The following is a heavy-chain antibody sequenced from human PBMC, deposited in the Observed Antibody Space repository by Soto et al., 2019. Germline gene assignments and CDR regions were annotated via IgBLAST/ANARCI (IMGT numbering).Heavy chain of an antibody. D-gene: IGHD5-12*01. CDR3: ARAGLTTLELATTY. V-gene: IGHV1-2*04. CDR1: GYSFTDYH. J-gene: IGHJ4*02. CDR2: INPKSGGT. Sequence: ASVKVSCKASGYSFTDYHIHWVRQAPGQGLEWLGRINPKSGGTSTAQKFQGWVTMTTDTSISTASMELTRLTSDDTAVYYCARAGLTTLELATTYWGQGTLVTVSS.